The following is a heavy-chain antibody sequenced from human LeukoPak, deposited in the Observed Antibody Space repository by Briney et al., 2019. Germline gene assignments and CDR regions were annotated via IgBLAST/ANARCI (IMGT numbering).Heavy chain of an antibody. CDR3: ARQTGSGLFTLP. V-gene: IGHV4-39*01. Sequence: TFSNYWMSWIRQPPGKGLEWIGSIYHSGSTYYNPSLKSRVTISIDTSKNQISLRLTSVTATDTAMYYCARQTGSGLFTLPGGQGTLVTVSS. CDR1: TFSNYW. D-gene: IGHD3/OR15-3a*01. CDR2: IYHSGST. J-gene: IGHJ4*02.